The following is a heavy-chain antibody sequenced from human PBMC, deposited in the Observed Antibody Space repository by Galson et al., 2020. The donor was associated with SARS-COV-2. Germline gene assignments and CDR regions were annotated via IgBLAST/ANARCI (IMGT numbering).Heavy chain of an antibody. J-gene: IGHJ5*02. CDR3: AREVVGLLWCGESLNWFDP. CDR2: IDYSGSS. V-gene: IGHV4-31*01. Sequence: SETLSLTCTVSGGSISSGDYYWSWIRQHPGKGLEWIGYIDYSGSSDYNPSLKSPVTISVDTSKNQFSLKLSSVTAADTAVYYCAREVVGLLWCGESLNWFDPWGQGTLVTVSS. CDR1: GGSISSGDYY. D-gene: IGHD3-10*01.